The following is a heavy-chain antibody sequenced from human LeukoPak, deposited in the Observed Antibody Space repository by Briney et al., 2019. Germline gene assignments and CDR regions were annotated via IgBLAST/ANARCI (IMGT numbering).Heavy chain of an antibody. CDR1: GFTFDDYA. CDR3: AKATKDSSSWYELDY. Sequence: PGRSLRLSCAASGFTFDDYAMPWVRQAPGKGLEWVSGISWNSGSIGYADSVKGRFTISRDNAKNSLYLQMNSLRAEDTALYYCAKATKDSSSWYELDYWGQGTLVTVSS. V-gene: IGHV3-9*01. J-gene: IGHJ4*02. CDR2: ISWNSGSI. D-gene: IGHD6-13*01.